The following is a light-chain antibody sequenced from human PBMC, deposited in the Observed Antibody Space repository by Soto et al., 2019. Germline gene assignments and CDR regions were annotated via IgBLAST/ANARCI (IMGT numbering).Light chain of an antibody. CDR3: MQGTYWPLT. J-gene: IGKJ1*01. CDR1: QSPLYSDGKSY. CDR2: EVS. V-gene: IGKV2-30*01. Sequence: DVVMSQSPLSLPVTLGQPASISCRSSQSPLYSDGKSYLSWFHQRPGQSPRRLIYEVSIRDSGVPDRFSGSGSGTDFTLKISRVEAEDVGIYYCMQGTYWPLTFGQGTKVEIK.